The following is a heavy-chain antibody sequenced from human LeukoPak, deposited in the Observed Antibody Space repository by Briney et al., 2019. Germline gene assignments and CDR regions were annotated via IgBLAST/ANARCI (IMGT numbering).Heavy chain of an antibody. CDR1: GGSFSDYY. CDR2: INHSEST. CDR3: ARVAGTYSDAFDI. Sequence: MPSETLSLTCAVYGGSFSDYYWGWIRQPPGKGLEWIGEINHSESTNYNPSLKSRVTISVDTSKNQFSLELSSVTAADTAVYYCARVAGTYSDAFDIWGQGTMVTVSS. J-gene: IGHJ3*02. D-gene: IGHD1-26*01. V-gene: IGHV4-34*01.